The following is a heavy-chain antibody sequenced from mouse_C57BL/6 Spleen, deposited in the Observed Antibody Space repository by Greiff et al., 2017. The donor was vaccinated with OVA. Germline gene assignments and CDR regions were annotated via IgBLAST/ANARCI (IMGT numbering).Heavy chain of an antibody. Sequence: VQLQQSGAELVRPGTSVKVSCKASGYAFTNYLIEWVKQRPGQGLEWIGVINPGSGGTNYNEKFKGKATLTADKSSSTAYMQLSSLTSEDSAVYFCARSYGIFDYWGQGTTLTVSS. CDR2: INPGSGGT. V-gene: IGHV1-54*01. CDR3: ARSYGIFDY. D-gene: IGHD2-1*01. CDR1: GYAFTNYL. J-gene: IGHJ2*01.